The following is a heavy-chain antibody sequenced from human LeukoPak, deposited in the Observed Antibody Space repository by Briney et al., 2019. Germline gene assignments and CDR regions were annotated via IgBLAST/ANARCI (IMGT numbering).Heavy chain of an antibody. CDR3: ADDHAQSKILTGYYPE. J-gene: IGHJ4*02. CDR1: GGTFSSYA. V-gene: IGHV1-69*04. CDR2: IIPILGIA. D-gene: IGHD3-9*01. Sequence: ASVKVSCKASGGTFSSYAISWVRQAPGQGLEWMGRIIPILGIAYYAQKFQGRVTITADKSTSTAYMELSSLRSEDTAVYYCADDHAQSKILTGYYPEWGQGTLVTVSS.